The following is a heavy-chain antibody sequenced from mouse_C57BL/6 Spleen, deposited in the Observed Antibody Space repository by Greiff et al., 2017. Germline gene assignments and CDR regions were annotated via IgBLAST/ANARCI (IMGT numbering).Heavy chain of an antibody. CDR1: GYTFTSYW. CDR2: IDPNSGGT. Sequence: QVQLQQSGAELVKPGASVKLSCKASGYTFTSYWMHWVKPRPGRGLEWIGRIDPNSGGTKYNEKFKSKATLTVDKPSSTAYMQLSSLTSEDSSVSSCAREEVPYWYFDGWGTGTTVTVSS. CDR3: AREEVPYWYFDG. V-gene: IGHV1-72*01. J-gene: IGHJ1*03.